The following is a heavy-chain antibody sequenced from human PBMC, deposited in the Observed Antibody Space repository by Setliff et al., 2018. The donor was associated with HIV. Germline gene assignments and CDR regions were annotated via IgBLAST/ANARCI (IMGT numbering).Heavy chain of an antibody. V-gene: IGHV4-4*07. Sequence: PSETLSLTCTVSGGSISNYYWSWIRQPAGKGLEWIGRIYTSGSTNYNPSLTSRVTLSVDTSKNQFFLKLTSLSAADTAVYYCARDRIEVVVDGPHDVFDVWGRGTTVTVSS. CDR1: GGSISNYY. CDR3: ARDRIEVVVDGPHDVFDV. D-gene: IGHD2-15*01. J-gene: IGHJ3*01. CDR2: IYTSGST.